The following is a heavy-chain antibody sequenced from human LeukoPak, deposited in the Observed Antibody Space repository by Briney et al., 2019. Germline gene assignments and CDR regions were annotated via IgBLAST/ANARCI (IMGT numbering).Heavy chain of an antibody. CDR3: AKDLVGADDY. D-gene: IGHD2-15*01. J-gene: IGHJ4*02. CDR2: ISSSGGST. V-gene: IGHV3-23*01. Sequence: GGSLRLSCAASGFTFSSYAMSWVRQAPGKGLEWVSAISSSGGSTYYADSVKGRVTISRDNSKNTLYLQMNSLRAEATAVYYCAKDLVGADDYWGQGTLVTVSS. CDR1: GFTFSSYA.